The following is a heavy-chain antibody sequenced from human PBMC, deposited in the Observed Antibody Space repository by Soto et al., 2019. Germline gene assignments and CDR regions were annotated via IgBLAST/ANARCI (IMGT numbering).Heavy chain of an antibody. J-gene: IGHJ4*01. CDR2: ITWDAGSA. CDR1: GFTFDDHT. CDR3: AKEKDRIFDY. V-gene: IGHV3-43*01. Sequence: EVQLVVSGGLVVRPGGSLRLSCAGSGFTFDDHTMHWVRQAPGKGLEWVSLITWDAGSAFYADSVRGRFTLSRDNSKHSLYLQMNSLRTEDAALYYCAKEKDRIFDYWGRGNPVTVSS.